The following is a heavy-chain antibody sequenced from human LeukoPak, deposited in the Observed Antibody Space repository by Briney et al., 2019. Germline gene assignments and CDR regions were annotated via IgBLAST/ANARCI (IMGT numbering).Heavy chain of an antibody. CDR2: NNHSGGT. V-gene: IGHV4-34*01. Sequence: KPSETLSLTCAVYGGSFSGYYWSWIRQPPGKGREWIGENNHSGGTNYNPSLKSRVTISVDTSKNQFSLKLSSVTAADTAVYYCARGDYYDSSGYCVDHWGQGTLVTVSS. D-gene: IGHD3-22*01. CDR1: GGSFSGYY. J-gene: IGHJ4*02. CDR3: ARGDYYDSSGYCVDH.